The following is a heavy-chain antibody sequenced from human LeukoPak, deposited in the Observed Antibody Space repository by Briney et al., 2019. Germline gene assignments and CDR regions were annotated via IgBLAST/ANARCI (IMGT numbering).Heavy chain of an antibody. V-gene: IGHV3-23*01. D-gene: IGHD6-19*01. CDR3: AKYSAVAGTVYFDY. J-gene: IGHJ4*02. Sequence: GGSLRLSCAASGFTFSSYAMSWVRQAPGKGLEWVSTISGSGDNTYYADSVKGRFAISRDNSKNTLYLQMNSLRAEDTAVYYCAKYSAVAGTVYFDYWGQGTLVTVSS. CDR2: ISGSGDNT. CDR1: GFTFSSYA.